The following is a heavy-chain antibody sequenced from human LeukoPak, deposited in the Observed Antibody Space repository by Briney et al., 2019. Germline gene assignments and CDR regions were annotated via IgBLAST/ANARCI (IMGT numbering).Heavy chain of an antibody. CDR1: GGSISEYY. Sequence: PSETLSLTCTVSGGSISEYYWYWIRQPPGKGLEWIGYIYYTGSTKYHPSLKSRLTISVDTSKNQFFLRLTSVTAADTAVYYCARGGNFYRGHYFDYWGQGALVTVSS. J-gene: IGHJ4*02. V-gene: IGHV4-59*01. CDR2: IYYTGST. D-gene: IGHD1-26*01. CDR3: ARGGNFYRGHYFDY.